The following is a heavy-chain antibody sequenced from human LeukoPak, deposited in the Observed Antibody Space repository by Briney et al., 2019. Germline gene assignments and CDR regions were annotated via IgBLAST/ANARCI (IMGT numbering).Heavy chain of an antibody. J-gene: IGHJ3*02. CDR2: IIPIFGTA. Sequence: ASVKVSCKASGGTFSSYAISWVRQAPGRGLEWMGGIIPIFGTANYAQKFQGRVTITTDESTSTAYMELSSLRSEDTAVYYCARGSGPDYDFWSGYTRPNDAFDIWGQGTMVTVSS. CDR3: ARGSGPDYDFWSGYTRPNDAFDI. D-gene: IGHD3-3*01. CDR1: GGTFSSYA. V-gene: IGHV1-69*05.